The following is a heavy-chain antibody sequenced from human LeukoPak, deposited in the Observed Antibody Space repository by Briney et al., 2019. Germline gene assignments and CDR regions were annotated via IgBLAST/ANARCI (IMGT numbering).Heavy chain of an antibody. CDR2: INPNSGGT. CDR3: ARDPPAADYYFDY. V-gene: IGHV1-2*02. CDR1: GYTFTGYY. Sequence: ASVKVSCKASGYTFTGYYMHWVRQAPGQGLEWMGWINPNSGGTNYAQKFQGRVTMTRDTSISTAYMELSRLRSDDTAVYYCARDPPAADYYFDYWGQGTLVTVSS. D-gene: IGHD6-13*01. J-gene: IGHJ4*02.